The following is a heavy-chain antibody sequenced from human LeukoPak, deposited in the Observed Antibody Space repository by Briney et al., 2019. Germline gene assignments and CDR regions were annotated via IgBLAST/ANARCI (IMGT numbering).Heavy chain of an antibody. D-gene: IGHD6-13*01. J-gene: IGHJ5*02. V-gene: IGHV3-23*01. CDR2: ISGSGGST. CDR3: AKWTPRNISAAGVDP. CDR1: GFTLSSYA. Sequence: QPGGSLRLSCAASGFTLSSYAMSWVRQAPGKGQEWVSAISGSGGSTYYADSVKGRFTISRDNSKNTLYLQMNSLRAEDTAVYYCAKWTPRNISAAGVDPWGQGTLVTVSS.